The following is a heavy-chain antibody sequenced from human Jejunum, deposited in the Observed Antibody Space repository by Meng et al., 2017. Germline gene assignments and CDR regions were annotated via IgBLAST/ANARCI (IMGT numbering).Heavy chain of an antibody. Sequence: ASVKVSCKASGYTFTSYDINWVRQATGQGLEWMGWMNPSSGNTGYAQKFRGRVTMTRDTSISTAYMELSSLRSEDTAVYYCARLGGSGSYAFYHFGMDVWGQGTMVTVSS. CDR2: MNPSSGNT. J-gene: IGHJ6*02. D-gene: IGHD3-10*01. CDR1: GYTFTSYD. CDR3: ARLGGSGSYAFYHFGMDV. V-gene: IGHV1-8*01.